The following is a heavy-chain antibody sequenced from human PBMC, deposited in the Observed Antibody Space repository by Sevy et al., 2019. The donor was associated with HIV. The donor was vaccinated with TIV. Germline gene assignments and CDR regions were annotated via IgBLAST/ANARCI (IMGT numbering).Heavy chain of an antibody. Sequence: GGSLRLSCAASGFTFSSYAMSWVRQAPGKGLEWVSAISGSGGSTYYADSVKGRFTISRDNSKNTLYLQMNSLRAEDTAVYYSASPSGSYSVFAFDIWGQGTMVTVSS. CDR1: GFTFSSYA. D-gene: IGHD1-26*01. CDR3: ASPSGSYSVFAFDI. V-gene: IGHV3-23*01. J-gene: IGHJ3*02. CDR2: ISGSGGST.